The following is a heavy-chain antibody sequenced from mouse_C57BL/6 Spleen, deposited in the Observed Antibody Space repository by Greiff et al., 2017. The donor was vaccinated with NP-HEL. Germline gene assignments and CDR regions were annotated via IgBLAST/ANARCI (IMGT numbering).Heavy chain of an antibody. J-gene: IGHJ3*01. D-gene: IGHD1-1*02. CDR3: ARLSLYGRGAY. CDR1: GYAFTNYL. V-gene: IGHV1-54*01. CDR2: INPGSGGT. Sequence: QVQLQQSGAELVRPGPSVKVSCKASGYAFTNYLIEWVKQRPGQGLEWIGVINPGSGGTNYNEKFKGKATLTADKSSSTAYMQLSSLTSEDSAVYFCARLSLYGRGAYWGQGTLVTVSA.